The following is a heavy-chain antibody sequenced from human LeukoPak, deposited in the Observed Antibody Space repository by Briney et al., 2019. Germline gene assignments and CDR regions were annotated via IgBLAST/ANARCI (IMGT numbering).Heavy chain of an antibody. CDR3: ASASYGDYAFDI. D-gene: IGHD4-17*01. Sequence: SETLSLTCTVSGGSISSGSYYWSWIRQPAGKGLEWIGRIYTSGSTNYNPSLKSRVTISVDTSKNQFSLKLSSVTAADTAVYYCASASYGDYAFDIWGQGTMVTVSS. J-gene: IGHJ3*02. V-gene: IGHV4-61*02. CDR2: IYTSGST. CDR1: GGSISSGSYY.